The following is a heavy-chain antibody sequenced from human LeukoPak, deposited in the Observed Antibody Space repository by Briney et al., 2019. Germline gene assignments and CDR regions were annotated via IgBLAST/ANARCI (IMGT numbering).Heavy chain of an antibody. Sequence: GGSLRLSCAASGFTFSSYEMNWVRQAPGKGLEWVSYISSSGSTIYYADSVKGRFTISRDNAKNSLYLQMNSLRAEDTAVYYCARGADGYSYGFWGQGNLVTVSS. V-gene: IGHV3-48*03. CDR1: GFTFSSYE. CDR3: ARGADGYSYGF. J-gene: IGHJ4*02. CDR2: ISSSGSTI. D-gene: IGHD5-18*01.